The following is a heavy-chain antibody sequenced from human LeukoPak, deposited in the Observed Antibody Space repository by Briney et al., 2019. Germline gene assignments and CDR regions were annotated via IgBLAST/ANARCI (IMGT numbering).Heavy chain of an antibody. J-gene: IGHJ3*02. Sequence: GGSLRLSCAASGFTFSSYSMNWARQAPGKGLEWVSGISGSGDSTYYADSVKGRVTISRDNSKNTLYLQMNSLRAEDTAVYYCIKQWLYLGAFDIWGQGTMVTVSS. CDR2: ISGSGDST. V-gene: IGHV3-23*01. D-gene: IGHD6-19*01. CDR1: GFTFSSYS. CDR3: IKQWLYLGAFDI.